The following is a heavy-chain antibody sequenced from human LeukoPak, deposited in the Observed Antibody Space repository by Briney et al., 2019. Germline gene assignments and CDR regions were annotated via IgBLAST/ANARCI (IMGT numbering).Heavy chain of an antibody. CDR3: AKDGMYSSSSSYYFDY. Sequence: GGSLRLSCAASGFTFTSYAMSWVRQAPGKGLEWVSAISGTGGTTYYADSVKGRFTISRDNSKNTLYVQMNSLRAEDTAVYYCAKDGMYSSSSSYYFDYWGQGTLVTVSS. CDR1: GFTFTSYA. CDR2: ISGTGGTT. V-gene: IGHV3-23*01. J-gene: IGHJ4*02. D-gene: IGHD6-6*01.